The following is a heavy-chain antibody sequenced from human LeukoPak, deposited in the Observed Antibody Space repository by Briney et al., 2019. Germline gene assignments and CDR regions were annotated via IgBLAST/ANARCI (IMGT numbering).Heavy chain of an antibody. CDR3: ARSHNDVLTGYPYYFDY. D-gene: IGHD3-9*01. Sequence: SETLSLTCTVSGGSISSSTYYWGWVRQPPGKGLEWIGNVFYSGSTYYNPSLKSRVTISVDSSKNQFSLRLTSVTPADTAVYFCARSHNDVLTGYPYYFDYWGQGTLVTVSS. J-gene: IGHJ4*02. CDR1: GGSISSSTYY. V-gene: IGHV4-39*07. CDR2: VFYSGST.